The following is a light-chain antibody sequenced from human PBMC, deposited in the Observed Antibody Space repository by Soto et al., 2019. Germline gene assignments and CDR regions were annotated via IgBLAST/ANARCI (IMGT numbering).Light chain of an antibody. CDR3: QQYYNTPYT. CDR1: QTFLYRSSNKSY. Sequence: DILITHSPDFLDVSLGEMATITCKSGQTFLYRSSNKSYLAWYQQIPEQPPRLLIYWASTRQSGVPDRFVGSGSETDFTLTISSLQAGDEAVYHCQQYYNTPYTFGQGTRLEIK. V-gene: IGKV4-1*01. J-gene: IGKJ5*01. CDR2: WAS.